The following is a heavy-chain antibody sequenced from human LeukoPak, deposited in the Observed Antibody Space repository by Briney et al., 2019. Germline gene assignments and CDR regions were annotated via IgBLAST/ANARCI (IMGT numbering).Heavy chain of an antibody. Sequence: PGGSLRLSCAASGFTFSDYYMSWIRQAPGKGLEWVSYISSSSSYTNYADSVKGRFTISRDNAKNSLYLQMNSLRAEDTAVYYCARRLAEGRYYYYGMDVWGQGTTVTVSS. V-gene: IGHV3-11*03. J-gene: IGHJ6*02. CDR2: ISSSSSYT. D-gene: IGHD3-9*01. CDR3: ARRLAEGRYYYYGMDV. CDR1: GFTFSDYY.